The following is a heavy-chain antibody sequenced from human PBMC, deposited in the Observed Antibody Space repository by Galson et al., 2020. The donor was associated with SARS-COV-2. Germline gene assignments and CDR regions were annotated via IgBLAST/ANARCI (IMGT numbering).Heavy chain of an antibody. CDR2: IYYSGST. CDR3: ARAPSYTMIVAIDAFDI. V-gene: IGHV4-31*03. D-gene: IGHD3-22*01. CDR1: GGSISSGGYY. J-gene: IGHJ3*02. Sequence: SETLSLTCTVSGGSISSGGYYWSWIRQHPGKGLEWIGYIYYSGSTYYNPSLKSRVTISVDTSKNQFSLKLSSVTAADTAVYYCARAPSYTMIVAIDAFDIWGQGTMVTVSS.